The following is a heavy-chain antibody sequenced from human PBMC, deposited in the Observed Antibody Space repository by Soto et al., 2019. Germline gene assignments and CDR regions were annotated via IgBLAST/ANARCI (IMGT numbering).Heavy chain of an antibody. CDR2: IYHSGSA. J-gene: IGHJ4*02. V-gene: IGHV4-39*07. Sequence: SETLSLTCTVSGGSISSSTYYWGWMRQPPGKSLEWIGYIYHSGSANYNPSLKSRVTISVHTSSSQFSLELSSVTAADTAVYYCARGLISGSHYSGGWYYFDSWGQGTQVTVSS. CDR3: ARGLISGSHYSGGWYYFDS. D-gene: IGHD1-26*01. CDR1: GGSISSSTYY.